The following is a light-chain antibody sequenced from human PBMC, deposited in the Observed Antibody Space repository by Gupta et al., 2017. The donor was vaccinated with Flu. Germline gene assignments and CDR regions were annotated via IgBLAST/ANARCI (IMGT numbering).Light chain of an antibody. CDR2: KVS. V-gene: IGKV2-24*01. CDR1: ESPVPSDGNTY. Sequence: DIVLTQSPLPSSVPLGQPASLSGCSSESPVPSDGNTYLSWLHQKPGQPPRLLINKVSNRFYGVPDRLSGSGGGTDFTLRISRGEAADAGIYYCMQNTQIPVYTFGQGTKLEI. CDR3: MQNTQIPVYT. J-gene: IGKJ2*01.